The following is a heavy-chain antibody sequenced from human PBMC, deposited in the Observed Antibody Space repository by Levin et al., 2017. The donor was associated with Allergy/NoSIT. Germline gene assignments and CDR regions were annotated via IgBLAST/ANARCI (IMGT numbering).Heavy chain of an antibody. CDR2: IYYSGST. Sequence: SPTLSLTCTVSGGSISSGGYYWSWIRQHPGKGLEWIGYIYYSGSTYYNPSLKSRVTISVDTSKNQFSLKLSSVTAADTAVYYCARARTRGDIVVVPAACFDYWGQGTLVTVSS. CDR1: GGSISSGGYY. D-gene: IGHD2-2*01. J-gene: IGHJ4*02. V-gene: IGHV4-31*03. CDR3: ARARTRGDIVVVPAACFDY.